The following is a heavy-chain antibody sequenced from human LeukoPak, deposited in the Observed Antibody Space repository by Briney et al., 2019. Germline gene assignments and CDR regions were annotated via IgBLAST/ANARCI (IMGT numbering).Heavy chain of an antibody. D-gene: IGHD5-18*01. J-gene: IGHJ6*02. CDR1: GGTFSSYA. Sequence: ASVKVSCKASGGTFSSYAISWVRQAPGQGLEWMGRIIPILGIANYAQKFQGRVTITADKSTSTAYMELSSLRSEDTAVYYCARDSHTATVIIPAGYWGQGTTVTVSS. CDR3: ARDSHTATVIIPAGY. CDR2: IIPILGIA. V-gene: IGHV1-69*04.